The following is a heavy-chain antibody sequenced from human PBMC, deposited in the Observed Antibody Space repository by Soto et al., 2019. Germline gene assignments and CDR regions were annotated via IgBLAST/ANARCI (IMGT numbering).Heavy chain of an antibody. D-gene: IGHD3-10*01. J-gene: IGHJ6*02. CDR3: ARDKAGFGEDYYYYYGMDV. V-gene: IGHV3-30-3*01. CDR2: ISYDGSNK. Sequence: PGGSLRLSCAASGFTFSSYAMHWVRQAPGKGLEWVAVISYDGSNKYYADSVKGRFTISRDNSKNTLYLQMNSLRAEDTAVYYCARDKAGFGEDYYYYYGMDVWGQGTTVTVSS. CDR1: GFTFSSYA.